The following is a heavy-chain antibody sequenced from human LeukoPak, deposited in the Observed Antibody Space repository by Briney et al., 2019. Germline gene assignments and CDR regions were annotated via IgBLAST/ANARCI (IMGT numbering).Heavy chain of an antibody. CDR3: AKDLLTYYYDSSGYIDY. J-gene: IGHJ4*02. CDR1: GFTFSNYA. Sequence: AGGSLKLSCVASGFTFSNYAMSWVRQSPGKGLEWVSAIRANGDFTYNADSVKGRFTISRDNSKNMLYLEMKSLRVEDTAVYYCAKDLLTYYYDSSGYIDYWGQGTLVTVSS. V-gene: IGHV3-23*01. D-gene: IGHD3-22*01. CDR2: IRANGDFT.